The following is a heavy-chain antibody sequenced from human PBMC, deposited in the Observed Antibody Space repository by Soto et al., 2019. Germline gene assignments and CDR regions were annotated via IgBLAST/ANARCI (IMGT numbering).Heavy chain of an antibody. CDR2: IGSSGGVT. V-gene: IGHV3-23*01. Sequence: EVQLLESGGGLVQPGGSLRLSCVASGFTFSTYAMSWVRQAPGKGLERVSIIGSSGGVTVYADSVKGRFTISRDNSKNTLYLQMNSLTAEDTAVYYCAKHFVNGEIDYWGQGTLVTVSS. CDR3: AKHFVNGEIDY. J-gene: IGHJ4*02. CDR1: GFTFSTYA. D-gene: IGHD3-10*01.